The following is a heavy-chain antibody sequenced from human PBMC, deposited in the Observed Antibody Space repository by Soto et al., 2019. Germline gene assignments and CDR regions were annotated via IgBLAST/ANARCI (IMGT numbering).Heavy chain of an antibody. J-gene: IGHJ4*02. Sequence: QVQLVESEGGVVQPGRSLRLSCAASGFTFSPYGMLWVRRAPGKGLEGVTVISYDGNVAYYADSVKGRFTSSRDNSKNTLYLQRNSLRTEDTAVYYCAKEGPITNGYVDYGGQGTLVTVSS. V-gene: IGHV3-30*18. CDR2: ISYDGNVA. CDR1: GFTFSPYG. CDR3: AKEGPITNGYVDY.